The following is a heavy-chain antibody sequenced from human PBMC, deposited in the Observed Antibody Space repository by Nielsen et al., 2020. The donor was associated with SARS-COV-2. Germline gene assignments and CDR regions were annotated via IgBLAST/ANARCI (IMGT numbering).Heavy chain of an antibody. J-gene: IGHJ3*02. Sequence: SETLSLTCTVSGGSISSYYWSWIRQPPGKGLEWIGYIYYSGSTNYNPSLKSRVTISVDTSKNQFSLKLSSVTAADTAVYYCARVGLRYFDWLLYAFDIWGQGTMVTASS. CDR3: ARVGLRYFDWLLYAFDI. V-gene: IGHV4-59*01. CDR1: GGSISSYY. CDR2: IYYSGST. D-gene: IGHD3-9*01.